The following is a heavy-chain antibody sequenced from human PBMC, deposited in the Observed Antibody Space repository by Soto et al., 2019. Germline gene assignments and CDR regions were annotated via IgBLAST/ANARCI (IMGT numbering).Heavy chain of an antibody. CDR2: ISWDSGSI. Sequence: EVQLVESGGGLVQPGRSLRLSCAASGFTFDDYAMHWVRQAPGKGLEWVSGISWDSGSIGYADSVKGRFTISRDNAKNSLYLQMNRLKAEDTALYYCAKDALGYDFWSGYFEGSWFDPWGQGTLVTVSS. V-gene: IGHV3-9*01. D-gene: IGHD3-3*01. J-gene: IGHJ5*02. CDR3: AKDALGYDFWSGYFEGSWFDP. CDR1: GFTFDDYA.